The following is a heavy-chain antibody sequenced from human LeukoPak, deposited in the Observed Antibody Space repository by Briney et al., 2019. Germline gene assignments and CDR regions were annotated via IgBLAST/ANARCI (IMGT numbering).Heavy chain of an antibody. CDR3: ARTLGPRGAFDI. Sequence: PSETLSLTCAVSGGSISSGGYSWSWIRQPPGKGLEWIGYIYHSGSTYYNPSLKSRVTISVDRSKNQFSLKLSSVTAADTALYYCARTLGPRGAFDIWGQGTMVPVSS. V-gene: IGHV4-30-2*01. J-gene: IGHJ3*02. CDR1: GGSISSGGYS. CDR2: IYHSGST. D-gene: IGHD2/OR15-2a*01.